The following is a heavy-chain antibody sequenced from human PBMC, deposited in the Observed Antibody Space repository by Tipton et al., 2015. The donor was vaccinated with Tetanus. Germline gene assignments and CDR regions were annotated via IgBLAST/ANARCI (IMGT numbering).Heavy chain of an antibody. CDR2: VHPSGST. J-gene: IGHJ4*02. Sequence: TLSLTCAVYGGSFSNYYWTWIRQPPGKGLEWIGEVHPSGSTSSNPSLESRVTMSIDTSKNQFSLKLTSLTAADTAVYFCARGEDVYKTGNYWGQGPLVTVSS. V-gene: IGHV4-34*01. CDR1: GGSFSNYY. CDR3: ARGEDVYKTGNY. D-gene: IGHD5-24*01.